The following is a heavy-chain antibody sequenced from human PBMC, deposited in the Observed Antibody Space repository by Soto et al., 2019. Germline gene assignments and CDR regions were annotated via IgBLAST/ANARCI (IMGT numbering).Heavy chain of an antibody. CDR1: GFTFSTYA. CDR2: IGGGGSTT. V-gene: IGHV3-23*03. CDR3: AKDRTTSSGSNWFDP. Sequence: GGSLRLSCAASGFTFSTYAMNWVRQAPGKGLEWVSGIGGGGSTTYYADSVKGRFTISRDNSKNTLYLQMNSLRAEDTAVYYCAKDRTTSSGSNWFDPWGQGTLVTVSS. J-gene: IGHJ5*02. D-gene: IGHD6-6*01.